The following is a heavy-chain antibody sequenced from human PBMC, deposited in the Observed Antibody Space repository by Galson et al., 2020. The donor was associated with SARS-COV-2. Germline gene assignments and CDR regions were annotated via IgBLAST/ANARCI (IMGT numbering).Heavy chain of an antibody. Sequence: GESLKISCAASGFTFSTYYMNWVRQAPGKGLEWVSSISSSESDRYYADSVKGRFTVSRDNAKRSLFLQMNSLRVEDTAVYYCARDMSCPRGVCRFYGLDVWGQGTTVTVSS. CDR2: ISSSESDR. V-gene: IGHV3-21*01. D-gene: IGHD2-8*01. CDR3: ARDMSCPRGVCRFYGLDV. J-gene: IGHJ6*02. CDR1: GFTFSTYY.